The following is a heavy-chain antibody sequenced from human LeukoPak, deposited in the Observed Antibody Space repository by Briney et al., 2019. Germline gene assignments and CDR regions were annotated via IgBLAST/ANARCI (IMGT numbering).Heavy chain of an antibody. Sequence: GGSLRLSCAASGFTFSDYYMSWIRQAPGKGLEWVSGISWNSGSIGYADSVKGRFTISRDNAKNSLYLQMNSLRAEDTALYYCAKDLRYFDWFHLDYWGQGTLVTVSS. CDR3: AKDLRYFDWFHLDY. CDR1: GFTFSDYY. D-gene: IGHD3-9*01. J-gene: IGHJ4*02. V-gene: IGHV3-9*01. CDR2: ISWNSGSI.